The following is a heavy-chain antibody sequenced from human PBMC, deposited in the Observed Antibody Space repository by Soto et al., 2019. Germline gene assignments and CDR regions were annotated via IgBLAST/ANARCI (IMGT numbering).Heavy chain of an antibody. CDR1: GFTFSSYG. Sequence: GGSLRLSCAASGFTFSSYGMHWVRQAPGKGLEWVAVILYDGSKKGYADSVKGRFTISRDNSKNTLYLQMNSLRAEDTAIYYCAKDRGALRWSEEHYYFDYWGQGTLVTVSS. V-gene: IGHV3-30*18. J-gene: IGHJ4*02. D-gene: IGHD4-17*01. CDR3: AKDRGALRWSEEHYYFDY. CDR2: ILYDGSKK.